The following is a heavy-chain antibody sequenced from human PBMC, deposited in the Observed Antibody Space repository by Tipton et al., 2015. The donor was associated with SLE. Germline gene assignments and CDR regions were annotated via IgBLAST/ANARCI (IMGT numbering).Heavy chain of an antibody. CDR1: GYTFISYG. J-gene: IGHJ6*02. V-gene: IGHV1-18*01. D-gene: IGHD3-10*01. CDR3: ARDIQFGARVYYYHGMDV. CDR2: ISADNGNT. Sequence: QVQLVQSGAEVKKPGASVKVSCKASGYTFISYGISWVRQAPGQGLEWMGWISADNGNTDYAQKFQGRGTMTTDTFTSTAYMELRSLRSDDTAVYYCARDIQFGARVYYYHGMDVWGQGTTVTVSS.